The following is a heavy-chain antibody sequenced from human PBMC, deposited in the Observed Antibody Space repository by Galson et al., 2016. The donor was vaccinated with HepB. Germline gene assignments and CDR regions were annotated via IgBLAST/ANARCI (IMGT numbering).Heavy chain of an antibody. J-gene: IGHJ4*02. D-gene: IGHD6-13*01. CDR3: AKEQYTSRWYAEYYFDY. CDR1: GFTFSSYG. CDR2: ISYVGSNK. Sequence: SLRLSCAASGFTFSSYGMHWVRQAPGKGLEWVAVISYVGSNKYYADSVKGRFTISRDKSKNTLYLQMNSLRAEDTAVYYCAKEQYTSRWYAEYYFDYWGQGTLVTVSS. V-gene: IGHV3-30*18.